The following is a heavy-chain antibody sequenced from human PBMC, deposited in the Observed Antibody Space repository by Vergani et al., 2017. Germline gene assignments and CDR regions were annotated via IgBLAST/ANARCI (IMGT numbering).Heavy chain of an antibody. Sequence: QVQLVESGGGLVQPGGSLRLSCAASGFTFSSYSMNWVRQAPGKGLEWVAVISYDGSNKYYADSVKGRFTISRDNSKNTLYLQMNSLRAEDTAVYYCAREGSPNTVTLGYWGQGTLVTVSS. D-gene: IGHD4-17*01. CDR2: ISYDGSNK. V-gene: IGHV3-30*03. J-gene: IGHJ4*02. CDR1: GFTFSSYS. CDR3: AREGSPNTVTLGY.